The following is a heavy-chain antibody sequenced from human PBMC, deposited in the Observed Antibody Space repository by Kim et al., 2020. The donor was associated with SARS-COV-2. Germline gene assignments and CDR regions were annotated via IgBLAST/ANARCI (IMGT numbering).Heavy chain of an antibody. CDR1: GYTFTSYA. CDR2: INTNTGNP. V-gene: IGHV7-4-1*02. J-gene: IGHJ6*02. D-gene: IGHD3-10*01. CDR3: ARGGTMVRGVIITHYYYGMDV. Sequence: ASVKVSCKASGYTFTSYAMNWVRQAPGQGLEWMGWINTNTGNPTYAQGFTGRFVFSLDTSVSTAYLQISSLKAEDTAVYYCARGGTMVRGVIITHYYYGMDVWGQGTTVTVSS.